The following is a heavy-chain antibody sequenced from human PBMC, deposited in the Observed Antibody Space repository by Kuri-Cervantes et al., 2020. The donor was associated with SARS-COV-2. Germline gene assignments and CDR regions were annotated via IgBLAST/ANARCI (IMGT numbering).Heavy chain of an antibody. CDR3: AIPPFSRAPSYYYMDV. J-gene: IGHJ6*03. CDR1: GFTFSSYA. Sequence: GGSLRLSCAASGFTFSSYAMHWVRQAPGKGLEWVAVISYDGSNKYYADSVKGRFTISRDNSKNTLYLQMNSLRAEDTAVYYCAIPPFSRAPSYYYMDVWGKGTTVTVSS. V-gene: IGHV3-30-3*01. CDR2: ISYDGSNK. D-gene: IGHD2/OR15-2a*01.